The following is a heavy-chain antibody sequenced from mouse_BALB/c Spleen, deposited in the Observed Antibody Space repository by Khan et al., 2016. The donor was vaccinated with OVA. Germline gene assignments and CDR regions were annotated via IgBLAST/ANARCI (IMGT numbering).Heavy chain of an antibody. Sequence: VQLKQSGPGLVKPSQSLSLTCTVTGYSITSEFAWNWIRQFPGNKLEWMGYISYSGNTRYNPSLKSLISITRDKSRNQFFLPLNSVNTADTATYYWARKDYYDYDPFPYWGQGTLVTVSA. J-gene: IGHJ3*01. CDR3: ARKDYYDYDPFPY. V-gene: IGHV3-2*02. D-gene: IGHD2-4*01. CDR2: ISYSGNT. CDR1: GYSITSEFA.